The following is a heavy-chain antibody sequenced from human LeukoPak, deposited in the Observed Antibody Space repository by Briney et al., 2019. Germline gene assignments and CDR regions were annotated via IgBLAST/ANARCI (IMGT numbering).Heavy chain of an antibody. CDR2: ISSSSSYI. CDR3: ARVSYSSSWYPSAFDI. Sequence: GGSLRLSCAASGFTFTSYGMSWVRQAPGKGLEWVSSISSSSSYIYYADSVKGRFTISRDNAKNSLYLQMNSLRAEDTAVYYCARVSYSSSWYPSAFDIWGQGTMVTVSS. CDR1: GFTFTSYG. V-gene: IGHV3-21*01. D-gene: IGHD6-13*01. J-gene: IGHJ3*02.